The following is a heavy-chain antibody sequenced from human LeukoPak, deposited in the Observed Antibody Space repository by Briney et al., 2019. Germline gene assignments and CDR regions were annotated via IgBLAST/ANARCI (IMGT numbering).Heavy chain of an antibody. CDR1: GGSFSGYY. Sequence: ASETLSLTCAVYGGSFSGYYWSWIRQPPGKGLEWIGEINHSGSTNYNPSLKSRVTISVDTSKNQFSLKLSSVTAADTAVYYCARVHRAVTKFHYFDYWGQGTLVTVSS. CDR3: ARVHRAVTKFHYFDY. CDR2: INHSGST. V-gene: IGHV4-34*01. D-gene: IGHD4-17*01. J-gene: IGHJ4*02.